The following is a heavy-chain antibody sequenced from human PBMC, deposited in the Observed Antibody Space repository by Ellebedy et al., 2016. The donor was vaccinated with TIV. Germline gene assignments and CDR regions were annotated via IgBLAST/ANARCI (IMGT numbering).Heavy chain of an antibody. J-gene: IGHJ4*02. CDR1: GTVISRFY. V-gene: IGHV4-4*08. CDR3: ARLPGEDSRGYYFDH. CDR2: IYSSQRT. D-gene: IGHD3-22*01. Sequence: MPSETLSLTCSVSGTVISRFYWSCIRQPPGKGLAWIGDIYSSQRTNYHPSLKSRVTISVDTSKNQFSLRLSSVTAADTAVYYCARLPGEDSRGYYFDHWGQGTLVTVSS.